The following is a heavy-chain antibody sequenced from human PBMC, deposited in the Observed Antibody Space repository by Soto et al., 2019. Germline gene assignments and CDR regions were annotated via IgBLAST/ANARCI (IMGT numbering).Heavy chain of an antibody. CDR2: IIPSSGST. Sequence: QVHLEQSGAEVKKAGASVKVSCKASGYTFTGYHMHWVRQPPGQGVEWMGWIIPSSGSTNYAQKFQGRVTMTRDTSITTAYMELSRLTSDDTAVYFCARDQYSGSFLYWGQGTLVTVSS. J-gene: IGHJ4*02. CDR3: ARDQYSGSFLY. V-gene: IGHV1-2*02. D-gene: IGHD1-26*01. CDR1: GYTFTGYH.